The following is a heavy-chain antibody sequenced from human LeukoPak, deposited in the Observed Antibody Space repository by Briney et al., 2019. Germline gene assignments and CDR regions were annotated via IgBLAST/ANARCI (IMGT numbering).Heavy chain of an antibody. D-gene: IGHD5-12*01. CDR2: IYASGST. Sequence: SETLSLTCTVSGGSISSYYWNWIRQPPGKGLEWIGYIYASGSTTYNPSLKSRVTISIDTSKNQFSLRLSSVTAADTAVYYCARRATMLAGGYFDYWGQGTLVSVSS. V-gene: IGHV4-4*09. J-gene: IGHJ4*02. CDR3: ARRATMLAGGYFDY. CDR1: GGSISSYY.